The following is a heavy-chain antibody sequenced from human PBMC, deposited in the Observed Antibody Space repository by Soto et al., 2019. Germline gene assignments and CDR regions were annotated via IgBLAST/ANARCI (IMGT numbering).Heavy chain of an antibody. CDR2: ISYDGTNK. Sequence: GGSLRLSCAASGFTFSSYAMHWVRQAPGKGLEWVAVISYDGTNKNYADSVKGRFTISRDNSKKTLYLQMSSLRGEDTAVYYCARDTSAVTGTTGDFDYWGQGTLVTVSS. CDR1: GFTFSSYA. V-gene: IGHV3-30-3*01. J-gene: IGHJ4*02. CDR3: ARDTSAVTGTTGDFDY. D-gene: IGHD1-20*01.